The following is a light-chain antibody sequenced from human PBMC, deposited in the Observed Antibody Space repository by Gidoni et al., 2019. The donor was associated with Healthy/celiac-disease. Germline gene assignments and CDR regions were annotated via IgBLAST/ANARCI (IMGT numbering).Light chain of an antibody. CDR3: AAWDDSLNGWV. V-gene: IGLV1-44*01. CDR2: SNN. CDR1: SANIGSNT. Sequence: QSVLTQPPSASGTPGQRVTISCSGSSANIGSNTVNWYQQLPGTAPKLLIYSNNQRPPGVPDRFSGSKSGTSASLAISGLQSEDEADYYCAAWDDSLNGWVVGGGTKLTVL. J-gene: IGLJ3*02.